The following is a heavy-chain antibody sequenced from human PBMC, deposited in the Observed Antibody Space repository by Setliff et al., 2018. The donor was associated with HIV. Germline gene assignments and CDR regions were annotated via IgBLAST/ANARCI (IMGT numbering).Heavy chain of an antibody. CDR1: GGSISSYY. V-gene: IGHV4-59*12. J-gene: IGHJ6*03. D-gene: IGHD6-13*01. CDR3: ARGARLLAGYSDRWDYYYMAV. CDR2: IFYTGST. Sequence: SETLSLTCTVSGGSISSYYWTWLRQFPGKGLEWIGFIFYTGSTTYNPSLNSRVTILVDTSKNQFSLKVNSVTAADTAVYYCARGARLLAGYSDRWDYYYMAVWGKGTTVTVSS.